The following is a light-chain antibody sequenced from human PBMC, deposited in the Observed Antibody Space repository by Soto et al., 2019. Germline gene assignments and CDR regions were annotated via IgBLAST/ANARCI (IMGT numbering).Light chain of an antibody. V-gene: IGKV3-15*01. CDR3: QQYNKWPPWT. CDR1: QSVSSN. Sequence: ELVMTQSPSTLSVPPGERATLSCRASQSVSSNVAWYQQKPRQAPRLLIYSVSTRAAGIPARFSGSGSGTEFTLTINSLQAEDFAIYYCQQYNKWPPWTFGQGTKVDIK. J-gene: IGKJ1*01. CDR2: SVS.